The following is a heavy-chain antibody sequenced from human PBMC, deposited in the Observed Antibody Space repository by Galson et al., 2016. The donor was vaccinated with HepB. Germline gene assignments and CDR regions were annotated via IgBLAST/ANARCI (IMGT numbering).Heavy chain of an antibody. CDR2: IYYTGGT. D-gene: IGHD2-21*01. J-gene: IGHJ3*02. CDR1: GGFINSDGVT. Sequence: TLSLTCAVSGGFINSDGVTWGWNRQTPGQGRERIGCIYYTGGTYSNPSLKSRATISVDRPKNQFSLNLKSVTAGDTAVYFCASQCGGDCYNNLADAFDIWGRGTMVTVSS. CDR3: ASQCGGDCYNNLADAFDI. V-gene: IGHV4-30-2*03.